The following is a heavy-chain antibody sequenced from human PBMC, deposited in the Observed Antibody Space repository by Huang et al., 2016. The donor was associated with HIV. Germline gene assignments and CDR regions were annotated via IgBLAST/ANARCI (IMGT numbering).Heavy chain of an antibody. Sequence: QVQLVESGGGVVQPGRSLRLSCAASGFTFSSYGMHWVRQAPGKGLDGVAVISYDGSNKYYADSLKGRLTISRDNSKNTLYLQMNSLRAEDTAVYYCAKDHGDYYFDYWGQGTLVTVSS. V-gene: IGHV3-30*18. D-gene: IGHD4-17*01. CDR3: AKDHGDYYFDY. J-gene: IGHJ4*02. CDR2: ISYDGSNK. CDR1: GFTFSSYG.